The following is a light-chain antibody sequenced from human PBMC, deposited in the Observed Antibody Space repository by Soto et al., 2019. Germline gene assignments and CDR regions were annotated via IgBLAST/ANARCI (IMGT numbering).Light chain of an antibody. Sequence: EIVMTQSPATLSVSPGERATLSCRASQSVSSNLAWYQQKPGQAPRLLIYGASTRATGIPARFSGSGSGTEFTLTISSLQSEDFAVYYCQQYNIWPGTFGEGRLLEIK. CDR3: QQYNIWPGT. CDR2: GAS. J-gene: IGKJ5*01. V-gene: IGKV3-15*01. CDR1: QSVSSN.